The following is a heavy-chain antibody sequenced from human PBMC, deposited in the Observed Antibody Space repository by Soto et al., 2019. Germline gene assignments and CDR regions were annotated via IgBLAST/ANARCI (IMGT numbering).Heavy chain of an antibody. CDR2: IIPIFGTA. CDR1: GGTFSSYA. V-gene: IGHV1-69*12. D-gene: IGHD3-22*01. CDR3: ARDPRYYYDSSGYYDWFDP. J-gene: IGHJ5*02. Sequence: QFQLVQSGAEVKKPGSSVKVSCKASGGTFSSYAISWVRQAPGQGLEWMGGIIPIFGTANYAQKFQGRVTITADESTSTAYMELSSLRSEDTAVYYCARDPRYYYDSSGYYDWFDPWGQGTLVTVSS.